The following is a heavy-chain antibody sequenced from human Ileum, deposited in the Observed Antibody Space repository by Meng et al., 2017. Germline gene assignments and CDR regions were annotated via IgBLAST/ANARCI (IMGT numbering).Heavy chain of an antibody. CDR1: CASFSGYS. CDR3: ARTRRGSSGWYMGY. D-gene: IGHD6-19*01. J-gene: IGHJ4*02. V-gene: IGHV4-34*01. Sequence: QCGYELWTLSETPSLSSAVYCASFSGYSWSSIRQPPGKGRDWIGEINHSGSTNYNPSLTSRVTISVDTSKHQFSLKLSSVTAADTAVYYCARTRRGSSGWYMGYWGQGTLVTVSS. CDR2: INHSGST.